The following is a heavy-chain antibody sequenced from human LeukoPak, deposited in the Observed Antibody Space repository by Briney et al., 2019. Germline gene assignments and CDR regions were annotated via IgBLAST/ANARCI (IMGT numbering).Heavy chain of an antibody. D-gene: IGHD2-21*02. J-gene: IGHJ4*02. Sequence: YADSVKGRFTISRDSSKNTLYLQMDSLRADDTAIYYCARWLCTGASYYYDYWGQGTLVTVSS. CDR3: ARWLCTGASYYYDY. V-gene: IGHV3-53*01.